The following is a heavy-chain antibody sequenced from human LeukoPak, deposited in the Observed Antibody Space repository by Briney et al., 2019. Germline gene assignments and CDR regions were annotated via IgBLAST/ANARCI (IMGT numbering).Heavy chain of an antibody. J-gene: IGHJ4*02. V-gene: IGHV3-23*01. Sequence: GGTLRLSCAASGFTFSNYGITWVRQAPGRGLEWVSVISGTGTGTYYADSVKGRFTISRDNSKNTLYLQMNSLRAEDTAIYYCARVRLVVTAADYWGQGTLVTVSS. D-gene: IGHD2-21*02. CDR3: ARVRLVVTAADY. CDR2: ISGTGTGT. CDR1: GFTFSNYG.